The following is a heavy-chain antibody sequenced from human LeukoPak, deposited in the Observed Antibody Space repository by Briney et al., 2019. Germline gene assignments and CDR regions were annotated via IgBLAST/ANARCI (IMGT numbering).Heavy chain of an antibody. CDR3: ARGGGLSSTGYYGMDV. D-gene: IGHD3-16*01. CDR1: GYTFTSYD. J-gene: IGHJ6*02. CDR2: MNHNSGNT. Sequence: ASVKVSCKASGYTFTSYDINWVRQATGQGLEWMGWMNHNSGNTGYAQKFQGRVTMTRNTSISTAYMELSSLGSEDTAVYYCARGGGLSSTGYYGMDVWGQGTTVTVSS. V-gene: IGHV1-8*01.